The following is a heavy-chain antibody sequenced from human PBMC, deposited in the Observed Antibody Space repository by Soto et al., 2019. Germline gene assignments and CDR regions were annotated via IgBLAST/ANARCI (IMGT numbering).Heavy chain of an antibody. CDR1: GFTFSSYE. CDR2: ISSSGSTI. V-gene: IGHV3-48*03. D-gene: IGHD3-3*01. Sequence: RLSCAASGFTFSSYEMNWVRQAPGKGLEWVSYISSSGSTIYYADSVKGRFTISRDNAKNSLYLQMNSLRAEDTAVYYCARSLRFLEWPPGMDVWGQGTTVTVSS. CDR3: ARSLRFLEWPPGMDV. J-gene: IGHJ6*02.